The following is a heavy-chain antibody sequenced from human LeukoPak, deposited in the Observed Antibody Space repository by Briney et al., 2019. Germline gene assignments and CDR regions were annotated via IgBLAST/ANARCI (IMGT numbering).Heavy chain of an antibody. Sequence: GASVKVSCKASGYTFTDFYLHWVRQAPGQGLEWMGWINPNSGDTNYAQKFQARVTMTRGTSINTAYMELSGLKSDDTAVYFCARENPGVPFDYWGQGTLVTVSS. CDR2: INPNSGDT. CDR3: ARENPGVPFDY. CDR1: GYTFTDFY. D-gene: IGHD3-3*01. V-gene: IGHV1-2*02. J-gene: IGHJ4*02.